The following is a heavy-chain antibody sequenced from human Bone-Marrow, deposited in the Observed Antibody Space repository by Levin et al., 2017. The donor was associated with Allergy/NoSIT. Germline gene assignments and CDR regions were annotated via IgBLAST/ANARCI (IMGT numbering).Heavy chain of an antibody. Sequence: PSETLYLTCAVYGGSFSGYYWSWIRQPPGKGLEWIGEINHSGSTNYNPSLKSRVTISVDTSKNQFSLKLSSVTAADTAVYYCARGVTTYYFDYWGQGTLVTVSS. V-gene: IGHV4-34*01. CDR3: ARGVTTYYFDY. CDR1: GGSFSGYY. D-gene: IGHD4-17*01. J-gene: IGHJ4*02. CDR2: INHSGST.